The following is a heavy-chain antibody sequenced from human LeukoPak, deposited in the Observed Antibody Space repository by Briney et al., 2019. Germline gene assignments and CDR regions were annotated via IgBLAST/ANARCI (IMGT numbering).Heavy chain of an antibody. J-gene: IGHJ4*02. CDR2: INPSGGST. D-gene: IGHD5-24*01. CDR3: ARDRVGRATTPEYCFDY. CDR1: GYTFTSYY. V-gene: IGHV1-46*01. Sequence: ASVKVSCKASGYTFTSYYMHWVRQAPGPGLEWMGIINPSGGSTRYAQKFQGRVTMTRDTSTSTVYMELSSLRSEDTAEYYCARDRVGRATTPEYCFDYWGQGNLVTVSS.